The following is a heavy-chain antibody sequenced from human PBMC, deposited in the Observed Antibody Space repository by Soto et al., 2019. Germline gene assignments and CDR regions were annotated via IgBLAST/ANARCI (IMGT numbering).Heavy chain of an antibody. D-gene: IGHD6-13*01. CDR2: IWYDGSNK. V-gene: IGHV3-33*01. CDR1: GFICSNYG. J-gene: IGHJ4*02. Sequence: QVQLVESGGGVVQPGRSLRLSCAASGFICSNYGMHWVRQAPGKGLEWVAVIWYDGSNKYYADSLKGRFTISRDNSKNTLYLQMNSLRAEDTAVYYCARAQYSSSWYPFDYWGQGTLVTVSS. CDR3: ARAQYSSSWYPFDY.